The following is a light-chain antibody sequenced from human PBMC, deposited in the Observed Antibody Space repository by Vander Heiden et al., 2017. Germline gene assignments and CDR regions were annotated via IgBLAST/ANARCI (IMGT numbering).Light chain of an antibody. CDR2: DAS. CDR1: QSVSSY. J-gene: IGKJ4*01. CDR3: QHRSNWPPLT. V-gene: IGKV3-11*01. Sequence: EIVLTQSPATLSLSPGERATLSCRASQSVSSYLAWYQQKPGQAPRLLIYDASNRATGIPARFSGSGFGTDFTLTISSLEPEDFAVYYCQHRSNWPPLTFGGGTKVEIK.